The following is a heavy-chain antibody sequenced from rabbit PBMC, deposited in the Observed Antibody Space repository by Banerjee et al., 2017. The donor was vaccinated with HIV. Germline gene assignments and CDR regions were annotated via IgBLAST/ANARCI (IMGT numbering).Heavy chain of an antibody. Sequence: QSLEESGGDLVKPGASLTLTCTASGFSFSSNYYMCWVRQASGKGLEWIACIYTGSGSTYYASWAKGRFTISKTSWTTVTLQMPSLTAADTATYFCARDLTGISGWNFNLWGPGTLVTVS. V-gene: IGHV1S40*01. CDR1: GFSFSSNYY. CDR3: ARDLTGISGWNFNL. CDR2: IYTGSGST. J-gene: IGHJ4*01. D-gene: IGHD1-1*01.